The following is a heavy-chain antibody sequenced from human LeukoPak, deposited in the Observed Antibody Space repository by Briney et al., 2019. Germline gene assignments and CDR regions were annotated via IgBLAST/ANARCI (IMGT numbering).Heavy chain of an antibody. CDR2: ITGSSTWT. CDR1: GFTFGTYG. Sequence: GGSLRLSCEASGFTFGTYGMTWVRQSPGKGLEWVSGITGSSTWTYYADSVRGRFTISRDNARNTLHLQMNNLTADDTAIYYCARELVSLGTGYFDLWGRGTLVTVSS. CDR3: ARELVSLGTGYFDL. V-gene: IGHV3-23*01. D-gene: IGHD7-27*01. J-gene: IGHJ2*01.